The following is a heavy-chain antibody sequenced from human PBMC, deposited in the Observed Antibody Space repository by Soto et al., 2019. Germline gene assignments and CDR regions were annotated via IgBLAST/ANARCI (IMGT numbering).Heavy chain of an antibody. J-gene: IGHJ4*02. CDR3: AREGLPSGYYYDLWDY. D-gene: IGHD3-22*01. V-gene: IGHV3-30-3*01. CDR2: ISYDGSNK. Sequence: GGSLRLSCAASGFTFSSYAMHWVRQAPGKGLEWVAVISYDGSNKYYADSVKGRFTISRDNSKNTLYLQMNSLRAEDTAVYYCAREGLPSGYYYDLWDYWGQGTLVTVSS. CDR1: GFTFSSYA.